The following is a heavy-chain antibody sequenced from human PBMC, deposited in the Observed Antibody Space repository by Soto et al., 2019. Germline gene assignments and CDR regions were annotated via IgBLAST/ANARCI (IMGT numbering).Heavy chain of an antibody. CDR2: IKQDGSEK. CDR1: GFTFSSFW. V-gene: IGHV3-7*01. Sequence: TGGSLRRSCAAAGFTFSSFWMTWVRQAGGKGLEWVANIKQDGSEKYYVDSVKGRFKISRDNARNSLFLEMKSLRSEDTAVYSCVRDRSASYLEGFADWGQGNLVTVSS. CDR3: VRDRSASYLEGFAD. J-gene: IGHJ4*02. D-gene: IGHD1-26*01.